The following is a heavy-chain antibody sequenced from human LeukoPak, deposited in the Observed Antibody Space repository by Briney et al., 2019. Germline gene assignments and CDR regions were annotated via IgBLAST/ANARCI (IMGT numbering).Heavy chain of an antibody. D-gene: IGHD3-10*01. J-gene: IGHJ3*02. V-gene: IGHV3-11*01. CDR1: GFTFSDYY. CDR2: ISNSGTII. CDR3: ARDGMVRGVITADDAFDI. Sequence: PGGSLRLSCAASGFTFSDYYMTWIRQAPGKGLEWVSYISNSGTIIYYADSVKGRFTISRDNAKNSLYLQMNSLRAEDTAVYYCARDGMVRGVITADDAFDIWGQGTMVTVSS.